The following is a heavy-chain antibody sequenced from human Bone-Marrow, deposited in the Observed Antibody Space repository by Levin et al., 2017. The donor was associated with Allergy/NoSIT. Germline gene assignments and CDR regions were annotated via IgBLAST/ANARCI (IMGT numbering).Heavy chain of an antibody. CDR2: IYHTWST. Sequence: PSETLSLTCAVSGGSINSNNWWTWVRQSPGKGLEWIGEIYHTWSTNYSPSLKSRVTMSVDKSGNQFSLNLTSVAAADTAVYYCATRKEPGDAFAIWGQGTMVTVSS. V-gene: IGHV4-4*02. CDR3: ATRKEPGDAFAI. CDR1: GGSINSNNW. J-gene: IGHJ3*02. D-gene: IGHD1-14*01.